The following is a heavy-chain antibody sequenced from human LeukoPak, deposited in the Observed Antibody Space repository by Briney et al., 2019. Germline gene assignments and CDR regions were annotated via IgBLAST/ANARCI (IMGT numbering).Heavy chain of an antibody. D-gene: IGHD3-22*01. CDR2: ISSSSSYI. CDR1: GFTFSSYS. CDR3: ARLADYDSSGYYFVAFAFDI. V-gene: IGHV3-21*01. J-gene: IGHJ3*02. Sequence: GGALRLSCAASGFTFSSYSMNWVRQAPGKGLEWVSSISSSSSYIYYADSVKGRFTISRDNAKNSLYLQMNSLRAEDTAVYYCARLADYDSSGYYFVAFAFDIWGQGTMVTVSS.